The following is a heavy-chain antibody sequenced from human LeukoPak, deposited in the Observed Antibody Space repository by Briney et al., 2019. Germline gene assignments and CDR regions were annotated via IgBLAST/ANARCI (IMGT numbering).Heavy chain of an antibody. CDR1: GGSISSSSYY. CDR2: IYYSGST. V-gene: IGHV4-39*07. D-gene: IGHD6-6*01. CDR3: ARDRPRSSSFSSAVDY. Sequence: SETLSLTCTVSGGSISSSSYYWGWIRQPPGKGLEWIGSIYYSGSTYYNPSLKSRVTISVDRSKNQFSLKLSSATAADTAVYYCARDRPRSSSFSSAVDYWGQGTLVTVSS. J-gene: IGHJ4*02.